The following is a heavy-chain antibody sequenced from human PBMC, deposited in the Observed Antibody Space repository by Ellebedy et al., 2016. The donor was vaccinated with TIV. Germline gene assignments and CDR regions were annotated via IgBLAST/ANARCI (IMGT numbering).Heavy chain of an antibody. CDR1: GYTFISYD. CDR2: ITPNSGRT. Sequence: AASVKVSCKASGYTFISYDINWVRQATGQGLEWMGWITPNSGRTKYAQNFQDWVTLTRDTSIRTAYMELTRLKTDDTAVYYCARKTGNRADFDIWGQGTMVAVSS. CDR3: ARKTGNRADFDI. J-gene: IGHJ3*02. V-gene: IGHV1-2*04. D-gene: IGHD7-27*01.